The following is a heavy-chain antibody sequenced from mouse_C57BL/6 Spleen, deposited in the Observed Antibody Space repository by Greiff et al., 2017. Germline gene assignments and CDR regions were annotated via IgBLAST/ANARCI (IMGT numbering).Heavy chain of an antibody. V-gene: IGHV3-6*01. CDR1: GYSITSGYY. CDR2: ISYDGSN. J-gene: IGHJ1*03. D-gene: IGHD1-1*01. CDR3: ARYYGSSPHWYFDV. Sequence: VQLKESGPGLVKPSQSLSLTCSVTGYSITSGYYWNWIRQFPGNKLEWMGYISYDGSNNYNPSLKNRISITRDTSKNQFFLKLNSVTTEDTATYYCARYYGSSPHWYFDVWGTGTTVTVSS.